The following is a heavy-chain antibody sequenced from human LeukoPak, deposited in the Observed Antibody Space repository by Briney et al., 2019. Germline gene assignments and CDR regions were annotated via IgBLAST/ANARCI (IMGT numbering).Heavy chain of an antibody. CDR1: GFTFSSYS. D-gene: IGHD5-18*01. J-gene: IGHJ3*02. CDR2: ISSSSYI. CDR3: AREDDTAMFKNAFDI. V-gene: IGHV3-21*01. Sequence: GSLRLSCAASGFTFSSYSMNWVRQAPGKGLEWVSSISSSSYIYYTDSVKGRFTISRDNAKNSLYLQMNSLRAEDTAVYYCAREDDTAMFKNAFDIWGQGTMVTVSS.